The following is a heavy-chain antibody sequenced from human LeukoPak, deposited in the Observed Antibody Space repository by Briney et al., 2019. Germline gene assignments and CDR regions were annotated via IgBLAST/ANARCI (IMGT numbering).Heavy chain of an antibody. D-gene: IGHD6-13*01. CDR1: GGSASSYY. V-gene: IGHV4-59*02. CDR3: ARHGGSTWSPHNWFDP. CDR2: IYHYEST. J-gene: IGHJ5*02. Sequence: SETLSLTCTVSGGSASSYYWSWIRQPPGKGMEWIGYIYHYESTNYNPSLKSRVTISVDTSKNQVSLKLSSVTAADTAVYYCARHGGSTWSPHNWFDPWGQGTPVTVSS.